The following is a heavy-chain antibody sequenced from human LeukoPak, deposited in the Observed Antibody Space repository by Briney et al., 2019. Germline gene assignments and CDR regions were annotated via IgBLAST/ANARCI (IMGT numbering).Heavy chain of an antibody. CDR2: INPSGGST. CDR3: ARSSPPMTTVTTCDY. J-gene: IGHJ4*02. CDR1: GYTFTSYY. D-gene: IGHD4-17*01. Sequence: GASVKASCKASGYTFTSYYMHWVRQAPGQGLEWMGIINPSGGSTSYAQKFQGRVTMTRDTSTSTVYMELSSLRSEDTAVYYCARSSPPMTTVTTCDYWGQGTLVTVSS. V-gene: IGHV1-46*01.